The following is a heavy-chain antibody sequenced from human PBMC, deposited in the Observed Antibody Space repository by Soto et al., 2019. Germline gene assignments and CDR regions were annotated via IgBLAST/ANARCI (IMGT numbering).Heavy chain of an antibody. CDR1: GFTFDDYA. D-gene: IGHD1-1*01. CDR3: ASWHEREHAYDV. Sequence: GGSLRLSCAASGFTFDDYAMRWVRQVPGKGLEWVSALYDVDGSFYADSVKGRFTTSSDSSKTTVYLQMNGLRPDDTAVYYCASWHEREHAYDVWGQGTTVTVSS. V-gene: IGHV3-53*01. J-gene: IGHJ3*01. CDR2: LYDVDGS.